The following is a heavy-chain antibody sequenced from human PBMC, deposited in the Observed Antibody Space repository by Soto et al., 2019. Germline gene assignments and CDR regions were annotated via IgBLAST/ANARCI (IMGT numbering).Heavy chain of an antibody. D-gene: IGHD1-1*01. CDR1: AYAFTTYG. CDR3: ARGRYGDY. Sequence: QVHLVQSGAEVKKPGASVKVSCKGSAYAFTTYGITWVRQAPGQGLEWMGWISAHNGNTNYAQKPQGRVTVTRDTPTSTASMELRSLRSDDTAVYYCARGRYGDYWGQGALVTVTS. J-gene: IGHJ4*02. CDR2: ISAHNGNT. V-gene: IGHV1-18*01.